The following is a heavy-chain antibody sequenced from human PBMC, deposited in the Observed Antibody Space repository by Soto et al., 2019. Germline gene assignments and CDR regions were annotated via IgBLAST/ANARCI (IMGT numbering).Heavy chain of an antibody. D-gene: IGHD5-12*01. V-gene: IGHV4-4*07. Sequence: SETLSLTCTVSGGSISGHYWSRIRQSAGKGLEWIGRIYPSGSTDYNPSLNSRVTMSLDMSKNQFSLDLTSVTAADTAVYFCAREWSYRGNDFWGRGTLVTVSS. J-gene: IGHJ4*02. CDR1: GGSISGHY. CDR3: AREWSYRGNDF. CDR2: IYPSGST.